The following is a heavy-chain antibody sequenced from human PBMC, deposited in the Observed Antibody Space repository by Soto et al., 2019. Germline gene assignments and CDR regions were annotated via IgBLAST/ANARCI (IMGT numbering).Heavy chain of an antibody. D-gene: IGHD3-9*01. Sequence: GGSLRLSCAASGFTFSSYAMRWVRQAPGKGLDWVSVISGSGENTYYADSVKGRFTISRDNSKNTLYLQMNSLRVEDTAVYYCVTDAQNSEWLTLGYWGQGTLVTVSS. CDR1: GFTFSSYA. V-gene: IGHV3-23*01. CDR3: VTDAQNSEWLTLGY. CDR2: ISGSGENT. J-gene: IGHJ4*02.